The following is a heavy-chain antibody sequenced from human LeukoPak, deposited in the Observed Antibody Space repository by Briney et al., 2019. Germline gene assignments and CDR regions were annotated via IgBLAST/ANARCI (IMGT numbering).Heavy chain of an antibody. CDR2: MNPNSGNT. J-gene: IGHJ6*02. Sequence: GASVKVSCKASGYTFTSYDFNWVRQATGQGLEWMGWMNPNSGNTGYAQKFQGRVTMTRNTSISTAYMELSSLRSEDTAVYYCARGLAAAGKDYYYYGMDVWGQGTTVTVSS. D-gene: IGHD6-13*01. CDR3: ARGLAAAGKDYYYYGMDV. V-gene: IGHV1-8*01. CDR1: GYTFTSYD.